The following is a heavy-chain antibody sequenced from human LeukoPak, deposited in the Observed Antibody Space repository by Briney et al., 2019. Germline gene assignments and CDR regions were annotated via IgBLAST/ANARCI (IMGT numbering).Heavy chain of an antibody. CDR2: IYYSGST. Sequence: PSETLSLTCTVSGGSISSYYWSWIRQPPGKGLEWIRYIYYSGSTYYNPSLKSRVTISVDTSKNQFSLKLSSVTAADTAVYYCASGAITIFGVVNSFDYWGQGTLVTVSS. D-gene: IGHD3-3*01. J-gene: IGHJ4*02. CDR3: ASGAITIFGVVNSFDY. V-gene: IGHV4-59*06. CDR1: GGSISSYY.